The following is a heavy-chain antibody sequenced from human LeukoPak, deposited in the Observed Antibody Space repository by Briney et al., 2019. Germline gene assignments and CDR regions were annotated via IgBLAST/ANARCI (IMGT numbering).Heavy chain of an antibody. J-gene: IGHJ4*02. D-gene: IGHD3-10*01. CDR2: IRSKAYGGTT. Sequence: GGSLRLSCTASGFTFGDYAMSWVRQAPGKGLEWVGFIRSKAYGGTTEYAASVKGRFTISRDDSKSIAYLQMNSLKTEDTAVYYCTRWSYYYGSGTYSDYWGQGTLVTVSS. CDR1: GFTFGDYA. CDR3: TRWSYYYGSGTYSDY. V-gene: IGHV3-49*04.